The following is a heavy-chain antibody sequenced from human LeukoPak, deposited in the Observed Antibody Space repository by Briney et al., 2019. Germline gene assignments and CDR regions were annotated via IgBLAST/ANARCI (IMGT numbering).Heavy chain of an antibody. J-gene: IGHJ6*02. CDR1: GGSFSGYY. Sequence: PSETLSLTCAVYGGSFSGYYWSWIRQPPGKGLEWIGEINHSGSTNYNPSLKSRVTISVDTSKNQFSLKLSSVTAADTAVYYCARGYVTAVYYYYGMDVWGQGTTVTVSS. CDR2: INHSGST. D-gene: IGHD3-16*01. CDR3: ARGYVTAVYYYYGMDV. V-gene: IGHV4-34*01.